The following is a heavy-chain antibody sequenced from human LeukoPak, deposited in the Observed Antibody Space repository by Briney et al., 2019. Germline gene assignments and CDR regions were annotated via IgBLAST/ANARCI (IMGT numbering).Heavy chain of an antibody. J-gene: IGHJ4*02. CDR1: GYTFTSYD. D-gene: IGHD6-6*01. CDR2: MNPNSGNT. CDR3: ARGLTTEYSSSSLDFDY. V-gene: IGHV1-8*01. Sequence: GASVKVSCKASGYTFTSYDINWVRQATGQGLEWTGWMNPNSGNTGYARKFQGRVTMTRNTSISTAYMELSSLRSEDTAVYYCARGLTTEYSSSSLDFDYWGQGTLVTVSS.